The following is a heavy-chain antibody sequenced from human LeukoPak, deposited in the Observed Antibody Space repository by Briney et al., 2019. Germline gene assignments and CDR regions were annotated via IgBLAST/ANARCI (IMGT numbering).Heavy chain of an antibody. CDR3: ARDSGPWGAFDP. Sequence: PSETLSLTCTVSGGSISGFYWSWIRQPPGKGLEWIGYMSNNGATTYNPSLKSRVTISIDMSNNHFSLTLKSVTAADKAVYYCARDSGPWGAFDPWGQGTLVAVSS. D-gene: IGHD7-27*01. CDR1: GGSISGFY. V-gene: IGHV4-59*01. CDR2: MSNNGAT. J-gene: IGHJ5*02.